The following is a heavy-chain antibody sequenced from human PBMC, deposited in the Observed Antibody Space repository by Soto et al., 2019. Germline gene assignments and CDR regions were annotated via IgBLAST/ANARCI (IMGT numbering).Heavy chain of an antibody. D-gene: IGHD3-3*01. Sequence: QTLSLTCDITGDSVSSNSAGWSWVRQSPSRGLEWLGRTYYRSKWYYEYAVSVRGRITINPDTSKNQYSLQLNSVTPEDTAVYFFARGEHHRDIIFVPSGQASLVTVSS. J-gene: IGHJ5*01. CDR3: ARGEHHRDIIFVP. CDR1: GDSVSSNSAG. V-gene: IGHV6-1*01. CDR2: TYYRSKWYY.